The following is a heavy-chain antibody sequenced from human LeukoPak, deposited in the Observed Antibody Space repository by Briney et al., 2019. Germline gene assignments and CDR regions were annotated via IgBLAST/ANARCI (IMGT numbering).Heavy chain of an antibody. Sequence: SETLSLTCTVSGGSISSSSYYWSWIRQPPGKGLEWIGYIYYSGSTIYNPSLKSRVTISVDTSQNQFSLKLSSVTAADTAVYYCARQSSCPSANSCAFDIWGQGTMVTVSS. CDR2: IYYSGST. CDR1: GGSISSSSYY. CDR3: ARQSSCPSANSCAFDI. V-gene: IGHV4-61*05. J-gene: IGHJ3*02. D-gene: IGHD2-15*01.